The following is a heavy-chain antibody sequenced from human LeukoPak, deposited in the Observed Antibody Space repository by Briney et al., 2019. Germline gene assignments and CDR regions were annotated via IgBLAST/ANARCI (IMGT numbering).Heavy chain of an antibody. V-gene: IGHV4-31*03. Sequence: PSETLSLTCTVSGGSISSGGYYWSWIRQHPGKGLEWIGYIYYSGSTYYNPSLKSRVTISVDTSKNQFSLKLSSVTAADTAVYYCARHTEKSIAAAFDPWGQGTLVTVSS. CDR3: ARHTEKSIAAAFDP. J-gene: IGHJ5*02. CDR2: IYYSGST. CDR1: GGSISSGGYY. D-gene: IGHD6-13*01.